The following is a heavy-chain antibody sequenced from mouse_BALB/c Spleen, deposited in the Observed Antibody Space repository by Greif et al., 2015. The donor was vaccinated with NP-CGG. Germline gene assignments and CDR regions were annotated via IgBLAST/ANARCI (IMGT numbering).Heavy chain of an antibody. CDR3: ARVITGYWYFDV. Sequence: EVQLQQSGAELVKPGASVKLSCTASGFNIKDTYMHWVKQRPEQGLEWIGRIDPANGNTKYDPKFQGKATITADKSSNTAYLQLSSLTSEDTAVYYCARVITGYWYFDVWGAGTTVTVSS. V-gene: IGHV14-3*02. CDR1: GFNIKDTY. J-gene: IGHJ1*01. CDR2: IDPANGNT. D-gene: IGHD2-4*01.